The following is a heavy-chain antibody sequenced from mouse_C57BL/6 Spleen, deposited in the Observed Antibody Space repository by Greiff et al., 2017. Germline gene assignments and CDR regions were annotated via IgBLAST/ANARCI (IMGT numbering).Heavy chain of an antibody. CDR2: ISSGSSTI. Sequence: EVQLVESGGGLVKPGGSLKLSCAASGFTFSDYGMHWVRQAPEKGLEWVAYISSGSSTIYYADTVKGRFTISRDNAKNTLFLQMTSLRSEDTAMYYCARSQLGPPFDYWGQGTTLTVSS. CDR3: ARSQLGPPFDY. D-gene: IGHD4-1*02. CDR1: GFTFSDYG. J-gene: IGHJ2*01. V-gene: IGHV5-17*01.